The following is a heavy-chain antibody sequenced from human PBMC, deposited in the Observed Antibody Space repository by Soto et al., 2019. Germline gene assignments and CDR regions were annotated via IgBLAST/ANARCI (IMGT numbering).Heavy chain of an antibody. CDR1: GYSCTEFL. V-gene: IGHV5-51*01. CDR3: ARIYYYASGSYYPPHFFDY. J-gene: IGHJ4*02. Sequence: PXGSLNVSCNAFGYSCTEFLSGWVLQMPGKGLEWVACIYPGDSNMRYSPSFQGQVTISADKSVRTAYLQWRSLKASDSAMYYCARIYYYASGSYYPPHFFDYWGQGTLVTVSS. D-gene: IGHD3-10*01. CDR2: IYPGDSNM.